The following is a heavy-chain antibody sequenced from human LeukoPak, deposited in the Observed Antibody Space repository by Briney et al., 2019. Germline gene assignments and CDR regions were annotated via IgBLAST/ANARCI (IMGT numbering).Heavy chain of an antibody. Sequence: GGSLRLSCAASGFTFSSYWMHWVRQAPGKGLVWVSLINSDGSSRNYADSVKGRFTISRDNAKNTLYLQMNSLRVEDTAVYYCAREDYRDYDFYDYWGQGSLVTVSS. CDR1: GFTFSSYW. CDR2: INSDGSSR. J-gene: IGHJ4*02. D-gene: IGHD5-12*01. CDR3: AREDYRDYDFYDY. V-gene: IGHV3-74*01.